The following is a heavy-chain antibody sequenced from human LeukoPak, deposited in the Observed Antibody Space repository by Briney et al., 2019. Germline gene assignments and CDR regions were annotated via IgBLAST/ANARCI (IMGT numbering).Heavy chain of an antibody. Sequence: SETLSLTCAVYGGSFSGYYWSWIRQPPGKGLEWIGYIYTSGSTNYNPSLKSRVTISVDTSKNQFSLKLSSVTAADTAVYYCARHSGSALDYWGQGTLVTVSS. D-gene: IGHD1-26*01. CDR3: ARHSGSALDY. V-gene: IGHV4-4*09. CDR2: IYTSGST. CDR1: GGSFSGYY. J-gene: IGHJ4*02.